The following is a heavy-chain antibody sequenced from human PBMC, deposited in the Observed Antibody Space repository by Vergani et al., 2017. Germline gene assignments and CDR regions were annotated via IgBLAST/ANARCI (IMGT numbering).Heavy chain of an antibody. V-gene: IGHV3-30-3*01. D-gene: IGHD3-22*01. Sequence: VQLVETGGGLIQPGGSLRLSCAASGFTVSSNYMSWVRQAPGKGLEWVAVISYDGSNKYYADSVKGRFTISRDNSKNTLYLQMNSLRAEDTAVYYCARGGGRITMIVAFPYWGQGTLVTVSS. J-gene: IGHJ4*02. CDR3: ARGGGRITMIVAFPY. CDR2: ISYDGSNK. CDR1: GFTVSSNY.